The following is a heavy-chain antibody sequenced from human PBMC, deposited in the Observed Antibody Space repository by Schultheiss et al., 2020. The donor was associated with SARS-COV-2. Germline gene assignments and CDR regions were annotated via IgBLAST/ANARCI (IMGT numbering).Heavy chain of an antibody. CDR3: ARLGSAWFLDY. CDR2: IWHDGSNK. Sequence: GGSLRLSCAASGFTVSSNYMSWVRQAPGKGLEWVAVIWHDGSNKYYADSVKGRFTISRDNSKNTLSLQMDSLRAEDTAVYYCARLGSAWFLDYWGQGTLVTVSS. D-gene: IGHD6-19*01. CDR1: GFTVSSNY. V-gene: IGHV3-33*08. J-gene: IGHJ4*02.